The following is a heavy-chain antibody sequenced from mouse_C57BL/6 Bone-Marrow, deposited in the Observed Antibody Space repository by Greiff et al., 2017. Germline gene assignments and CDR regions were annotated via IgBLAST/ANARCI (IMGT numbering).Heavy chain of an antibody. V-gene: IGHV10-1*01. Sequence: EVQRVESGGGLVQPKGSLKLSCAASGFSFNTYAMNWVRQAPGKGLEWVARIRSKSNNYATYYADSVKDRFTISRDDSESMLYLQMNNLKTEDTAMYYCVRHGYYGSSPHYAMDYWGQGTSVTVSS. CDR2: IRSKSNNYAT. CDR1: GFSFNTYA. J-gene: IGHJ4*01. D-gene: IGHD1-1*01. CDR3: VRHGYYGSSPHYAMDY.